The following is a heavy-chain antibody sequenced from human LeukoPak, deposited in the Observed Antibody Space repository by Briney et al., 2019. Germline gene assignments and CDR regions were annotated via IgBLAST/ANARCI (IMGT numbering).Heavy chain of an antibody. CDR3: ARGLPGRDAFDV. V-gene: IGHV4-59*13. J-gene: IGHJ3*01. CDR2: VFYSGNT. CDR1: GGSISSFY. D-gene: IGHD3-16*01. Sequence: SSATLSLTCTVSGGSISSFYWNWIRQPPGKGLEWVGYVFYSGNTNYNPSLGSRVTISEDTSKNQFSLNLNSLTAADTAVYYCARGLPGRDAFDVWGQGTVVTVSS.